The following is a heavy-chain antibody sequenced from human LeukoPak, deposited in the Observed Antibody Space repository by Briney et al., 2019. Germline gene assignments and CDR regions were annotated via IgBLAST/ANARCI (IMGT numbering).Heavy chain of an antibody. D-gene: IGHD5-24*01. Sequence: GASVKVSCKASGGTFSSYAISWVRQAPGQGLEWMGGIIPIFGTADYAPRFQGRVTITADESTSTAYVELSNLRSEGTAVYYCARVALGRRWLPSSYYYGMDVWGQGTTVTVSS. CDR1: GGTFSSYA. CDR3: ARVALGRRWLPSSYYYGMDV. CDR2: IIPIFGTA. J-gene: IGHJ6*02. V-gene: IGHV1-69*13.